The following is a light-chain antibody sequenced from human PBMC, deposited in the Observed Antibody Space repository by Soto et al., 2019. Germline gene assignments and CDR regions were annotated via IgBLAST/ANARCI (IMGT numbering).Light chain of an antibody. V-gene: IGKV3-11*01. CDR2: DAS. Sequence: EILLTQSPATLSLSPGERATLSCRASQSVGTYLAWYQQKPGQAPRLLIYDASTRATGIPARFSGSGSGTDFTLTITSLEPEDFAVYYCQQRSNWPPTFGQGTKVDIK. CDR1: QSVGTY. CDR3: QQRSNWPPT. J-gene: IGKJ1*01.